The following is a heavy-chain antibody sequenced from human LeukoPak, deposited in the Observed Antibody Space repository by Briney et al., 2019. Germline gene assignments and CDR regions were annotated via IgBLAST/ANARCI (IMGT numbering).Heavy chain of an antibody. CDR3: AKESQLSYSGTFYIDY. D-gene: IGHD1-26*01. Sequence: GGSLRLSCAVSGFTFSNYAMTWVRQAPGKGLEWVSAISGSGGSAYYADSVKGRFTISRDNSKNTLYLQMNSLRTEDTAVYYCAKESQLSYSGTFYIDYWGQGTLVTVSS. V-gene: IGHV3-23*01. J-gene: IGHJ4*02. CDR2: ISGSGGSA. CDR1: GFTFSNYA.